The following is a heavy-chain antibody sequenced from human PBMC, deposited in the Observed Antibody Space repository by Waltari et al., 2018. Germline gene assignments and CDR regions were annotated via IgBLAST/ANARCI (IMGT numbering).Heavy chain of an antibody. CDR2: ISGSGGST. CDR1: GFTFSSYA. V-gene: IGHV3-23*04. J-gene: IGHJ4*02. CDR3: AMGRTVTTWDY. D-gene: IGHD4-17*01. Sequence: EVQLVESGGGLVQPGGSLRLSCSASGFTFSSYAMTWFRQAPGKGLEWVSAISGSGGSTYYADSVKGRFTISRDNSKNTLYLQMNSLRAEDTAVYYCAMGRTVTTWDYWGQGTLVTVSS.